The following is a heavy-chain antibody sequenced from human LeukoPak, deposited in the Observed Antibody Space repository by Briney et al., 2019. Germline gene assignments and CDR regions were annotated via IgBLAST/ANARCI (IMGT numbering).Heavy chain of an antibody. V-gene: IGHV3-73*01. CDR2: IRSKANSYAT. J-gene: IGHJ3*02. Sequence: GGSLRLSCAASGFTFSGSAMHWVRQASGKGLAWVGRIRSKANSYATAYAASVKGRFTISRDDSKNTAYLQMNSLKTEDTAVYYCTRPIVGATVFDIWGQGTMVTVSS. CDR3: TRPIVGATVFDI. CDR1: GFTFSGSA. D-gene: IGHD1-26*01.